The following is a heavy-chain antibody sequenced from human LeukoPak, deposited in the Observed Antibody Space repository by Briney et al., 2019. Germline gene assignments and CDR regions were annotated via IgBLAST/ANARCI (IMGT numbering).Heavy chain of an antibody. D-gene: IGHD6-19*01. V-gene: IGHV3-23*01. CDR3: ARDGSAWSRDY. Sequence: GGSLRLSCAASGFTFSSYAMSWVRQAPGKGLEWVSVISGSGGITNYADSVKGRFTISRDNAKNSVYLQMNSLRVEDTALYYCARDGSAWSRDYWGQGTLVTVSS. J-gene: IGHJ4*02. CDR2: ISGSGGIT. CDR1: GFTFSSYA.